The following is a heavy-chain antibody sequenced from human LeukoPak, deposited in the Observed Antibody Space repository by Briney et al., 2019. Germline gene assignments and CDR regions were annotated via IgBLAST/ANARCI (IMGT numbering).Heavy chain of an antibody. CDR1: GFTFSSYA. V-gene: IGHV3-23*01. J-gene: IGHJ2*01. D-gene: IGHD5-24*01. CDR3: AKEGDGHRATIGAWYFDL. Sequence: GGSLRLSCAASGFTFSSYAVSWVRQAPGKGLEWVSGISGSGGRTYYADSVKGRFTISRDNSKNTLYLQMNSLRAEDTAVYYCAKEGDGHRATIGAWYFDLWGRGTLVTVSS. CDR2: ISGSGGRT.